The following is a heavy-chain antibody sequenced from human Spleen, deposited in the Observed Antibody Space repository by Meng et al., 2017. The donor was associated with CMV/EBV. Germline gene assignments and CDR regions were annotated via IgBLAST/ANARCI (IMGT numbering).Heavy chain of an antibody. V-gene: IGHV5-51*01. D-gene: IGHD3-22*01. CDR2: IYPGDSDI. J-gene: IGHJ5*02. CDR3: ARLDYLDSSDYRSRYHWFDP. Sequence: GGSLRLSCKGSGYSFSNYWIAWVRQMPGKGLEWMGMIYPGDSDIRYSPSFQGQVTFSADKSISTAYLQWSSLKASDTAMYYCARLDYLDSSDYRSRYHWFDPWGQGALVTVSS. CDR1: GYSFSNYW.